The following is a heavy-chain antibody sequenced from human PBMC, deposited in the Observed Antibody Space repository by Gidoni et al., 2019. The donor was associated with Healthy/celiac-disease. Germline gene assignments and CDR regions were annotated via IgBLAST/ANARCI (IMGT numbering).Heavy chain of an antibody. Sequence: QVQLVQSGAVVKKPGSSVKVSCKASGGTFSSYAISRVRKAPGQGLAWMGRIIPILGIANYAQKFQGRVTITADKSTSTAYMELSSLRSEDTSVYYCARVGELGIAYWGQGTLVTVSS. V-gene: IGHV1-69*04. CDR3: ARVGELGIAY. CDR2: IIPILGIA. J-gene: IGHJ4*02. CDR1: GGTFSSYA. D-gene: IGHD7-27*01.